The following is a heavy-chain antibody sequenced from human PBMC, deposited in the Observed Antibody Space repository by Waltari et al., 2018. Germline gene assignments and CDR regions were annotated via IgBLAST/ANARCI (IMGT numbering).Heavy chain of an antibody. Sequence: EVQLVESGGVVVQPGGSLRLSCAASGFTFDDYAMHWVRQAPGKGLEWVSLISWDGGSTYYADSVKGRFTISRDNSKNSLYLQMNSLRAEDTALYYSARGRNDGDYFDYWGQGTLVTVSS. CDR3: ARGRNDGDYFDY. V-gene: IGHV3-43D*04. CDR1: GFTFDDYA. D-gene: IGHD1-1*01. CDR2: ISWDGGST. J-gene: IGHJ4*02.